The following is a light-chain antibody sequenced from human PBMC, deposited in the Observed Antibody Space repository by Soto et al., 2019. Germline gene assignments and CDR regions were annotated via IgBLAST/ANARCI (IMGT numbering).Light chain of an antibody. J-gene: IGLJ2*01. Sequence: QAVVTQPPAVSGTPGQRVTISCSGSSSNSGSKTVNWYQQLPGTAPKLLIYNNYQRPSGVPDRFSGSKSGTSASLAISGLQSEDEADYYCAAWDDSLNGPHVVFGGGTKLTVL. V-gene: IGLV1-44*01. CDR3: AAWDDSLNGPHVV. CDR2: NNY. CDR1: SSNSGSKT.